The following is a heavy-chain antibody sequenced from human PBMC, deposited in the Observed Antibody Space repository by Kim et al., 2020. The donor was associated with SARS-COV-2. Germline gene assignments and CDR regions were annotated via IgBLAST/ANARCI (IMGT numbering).Heavy chain of an antibody. V-gene: IGHV3-73*01. CDR2: IRSDANSYDT. J-gene: IGHJ3*02. CDR1: GFTFSGSA. CDR3: TSVPTTTSAFWVAFD. Sequence: GGSLRLSCAASGFTFSGSAMHWVRQAPGKGLEWVALIRSDANSYDTTYTASGRVTISIANSDSNLSAHLHMLSLKTAATSVYSCTSVPTTTSAFWVAFD. D-gene: IGHD1-1*01.